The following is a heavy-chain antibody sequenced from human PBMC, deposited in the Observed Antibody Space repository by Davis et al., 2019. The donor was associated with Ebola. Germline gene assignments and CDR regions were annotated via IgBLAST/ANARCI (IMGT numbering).Heavy chain of an antibody. CDR1: GGTLSSYA. D-gene: IGHD3-3*01. V-gene: IGHV1-18*01. J-gene: IGHJ4*02. Sequence: AASVKVSCRASGGTLSSYAISWVRRAPGQGLEWMGWISAYNGNTNYAQKLQGRVTMTTDTSTSTAYMELRSLRSDDTAVYYCARDLLEWGLHNWGQGTLVTVSS. CDR3: ARDLLEWGLHN. CDR2: ISAYNGNT.